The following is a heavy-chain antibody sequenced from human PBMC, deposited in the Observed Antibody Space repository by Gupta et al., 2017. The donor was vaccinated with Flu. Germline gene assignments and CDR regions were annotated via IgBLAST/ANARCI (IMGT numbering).Heavy chain of an antibody. CDR1: S. D-gene: IGHD6-19*01. CDR3: ARASRPYSSGWYWFDP. J-gene: IGHJ5*02. CDR2: ISSSSSTI. V-gene: IGHV3-48*01. Sequence: SMNWVRQAPGKGLEWVSYISSSSSTIYYADSVKGRFTISRDNAKNSLYLQMNSLRAEDTAVYYCARASRPYSSGWYWFDPWGQGTLVTVSS.